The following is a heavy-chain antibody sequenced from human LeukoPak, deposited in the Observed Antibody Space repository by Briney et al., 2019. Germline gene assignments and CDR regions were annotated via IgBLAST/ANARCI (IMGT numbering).Heavy chain of an antibody. V-gene: IGHV1-2*02. Sequence: ASVKVSCKASGGTFSSYAISWVRQAPGQGLEWMGWINPNSGGTNYAQKFQGRVTMTRDTSISTAYMELSRLRSDDTAVYYCARQDYDFWSGWDYYYMDVWGKGTTVTVSS. D-gene: IGHD3-3*01. CDR2: INPNSGGT. CDR1: GGTFSSYA. J-gene: IGHJ6*03. CDR3: ARQDYDFWSGWDYYYMDV.